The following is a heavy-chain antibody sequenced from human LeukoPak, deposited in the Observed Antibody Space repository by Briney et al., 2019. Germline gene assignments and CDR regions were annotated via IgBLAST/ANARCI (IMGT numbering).Heavy chain of an antibody. D-gene: IGHD6-13*01. CDR3: ARDHEQLVLFTGVNSGY. V-gene: IGHV1-18*01. CDR2: ISAYDGNT. J-gene: IGHJ4*02. Sequence: ASVKVSCYASGYTFTSYGISWVRQAPGQGLEWMGWISAYDGNTNSAQKLQGRVTMTTDTSTRTAYMELRSLRSDDTAVYYCARDHEQLVLFTGVNSGYWGQGTLVTVSS. CDR1: GYTFTSYG.